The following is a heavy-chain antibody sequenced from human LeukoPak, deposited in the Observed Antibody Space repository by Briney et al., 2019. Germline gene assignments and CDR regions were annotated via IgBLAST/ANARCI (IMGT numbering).Heavy chain of an antibody. Sequence: GESLKISCKGFGYIFTNYWIGWVRQMPGKGLEWMGIIYPDDSDTRYSPSFQGQVTISADKSISTAYLQWSSLKASDTAMYYCARHRGSGWYPYYFDYWGQGTLVTVSS. CDR1: GYIFTNYW. D-gene: IGHD6-19*01. CDR2: IYPDDSDT. CDR3: ARHRGSGWYPYYFDY. V-gene: IGHV5-51*01. J-gene: IGHJ4*02.